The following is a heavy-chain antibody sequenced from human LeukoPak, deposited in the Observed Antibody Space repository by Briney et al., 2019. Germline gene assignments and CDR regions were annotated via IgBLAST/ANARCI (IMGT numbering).Heavy chain of an antibody. V-gene: IGHV3-7*05. J-gene: IGHJ4*02. CDR2: IKQDGSEK. Sequence: GGSPRHSCAESGISSRRHWMSWVRQAPGKGLEWVANIKQDGSEKYYVDSVKGRFTISRDNAKNSLYLQMNSLRAEDTAVYYCASGQGDGVSFFYWGKRTLVSVSS. D-gene: IGHD5/OR15-5a*01. CDR1: GISSRRHW. CDR3: ASGQGDGVSFFY.